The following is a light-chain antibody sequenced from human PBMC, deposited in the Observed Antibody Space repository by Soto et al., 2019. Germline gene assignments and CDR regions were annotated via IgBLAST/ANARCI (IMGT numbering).Light chain of an antibody. CDR1: QSVSSSY. Sequence: EIVLTQSPGTLSLSPGERATLSCRASQSVSSSYLAWYQQKPGQAPRLLIYGASSRATGIPYRFSGSGSETDFTLTISRLEPEDFAVYYCQQYGSSPTFGQGTKVEIK. CDR3: QQYGSSPT. CDR2: GAS. J-gene: IGKJ1*01. V-gene: IGKV3-20*01.